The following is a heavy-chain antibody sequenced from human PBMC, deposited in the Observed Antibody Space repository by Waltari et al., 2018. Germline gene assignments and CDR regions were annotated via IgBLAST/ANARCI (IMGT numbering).Heavy chain of an antibody. V-gene: IGHV3-23*01. CDR2: ISGSGATP. CDR1: GFSFMGFA. J-gene: IGHJ4*02. CDR3: AKGSRGYTNYFFDS. Sequence: EVQLLESAVGLVQPGEALRLSCAASGFSFMGFAMTGVRQDPGEGLGCVASISGSGATPFYADSVKGRFTIVRDNSRDTVYLQMNSLTVDDSAVYYCAKGSRGYTNYFFDSWGQGTLVSVSS. D-gene: IGHD3-16*02.